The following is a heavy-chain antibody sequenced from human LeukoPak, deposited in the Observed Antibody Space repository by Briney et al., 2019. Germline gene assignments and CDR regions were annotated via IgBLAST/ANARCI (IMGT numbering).Heavy chain of an antibody. D-gene: IGHD5-12*01. J-gene: IGHJ3*02. CDR3: ASFVADAFDI. CDR1: GGSISSSSYY. V-gene: IGHV4-39*01. CDR2: IYYSGST. Sequence: NPSETLSLTCTVSGGSISSSSYYWGWIRQPPGKGLEWIGSIYYSGSTYYNPSLKSRVTISVDTSKNQFSLKLSSVTAADTAVYYCASFVADAFDIWGQGTMVTVSS.